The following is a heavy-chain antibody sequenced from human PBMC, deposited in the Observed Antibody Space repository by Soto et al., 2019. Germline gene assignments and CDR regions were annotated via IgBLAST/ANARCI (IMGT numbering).Heavy chain of an antibody. CDR2: VYHSGSA. CDR1: GVSISSSHW. J-gene: IGHJ5*02. D-gene: IGHD2-2*01. V-gene: IGHV4-4*02. CDR3: ARIAVVPSALDP. Sequence: LSETLSLTCDLSGVSISSSHWWCWLRQPPGKGLEWIGEVYHSGSANYNPSLKSRVSMSVDKSKNQFSLRPTSVTAADTALYFCARIAVVPSALDPWGQGTLVTVSS.